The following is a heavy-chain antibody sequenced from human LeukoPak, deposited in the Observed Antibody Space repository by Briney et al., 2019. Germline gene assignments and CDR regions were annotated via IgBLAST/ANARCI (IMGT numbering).Heavy chain of an antibody. J-gene: IGHJ4*02. Sequence: GASVKVSCKASGYTFTSNYLHWVRQAPGQGLEWMGIINPSGGSTLYAQKFQGRVSMTRDTSTSTVYMELSSLRSEDTAVYYCARDVISYYYDSSGPPIGSYFDYWGQGTLVTVSS. CDR3: ARDVISYYYDSSGPPIGSYFDY. CDR1: GYTFTSNY. V-gene: IGHV1-46*01. CDR2: INPSGGST. D-gene: IGHD3-22*01.